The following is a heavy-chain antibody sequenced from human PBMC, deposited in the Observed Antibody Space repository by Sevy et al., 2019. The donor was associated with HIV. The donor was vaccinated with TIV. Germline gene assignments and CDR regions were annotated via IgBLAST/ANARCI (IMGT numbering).Heavy chain of an antibody. CDR2: IKQDGSEK. J-gene: IGHJ1*01. V-gene: IGHV3-7*01. CDR1: GFTFSNFW. CDR3: ARVYRGDAEYFQH. Sequence: GGSLRLPCAASGFTFSNFWMSWVRQAPGKGLEWVANIKQDGSEKYYVDSVKGRFTITRDNAKNSLYLQMNSLRAEDTAVYYCARVYRGDAEYFQHWGQGTLVTVSS. D-gene: IGHD3-10*01.